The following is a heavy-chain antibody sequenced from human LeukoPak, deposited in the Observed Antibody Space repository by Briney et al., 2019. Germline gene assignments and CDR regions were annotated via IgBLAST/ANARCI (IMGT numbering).Heavy chain of an antibody. CDR1: GASISSYH. J-gene: IGHJ4*02. V-gene: IGHV4-59*01. CDR3: ARVYGYNLYYFDY. D-gene: IGHD5-24*01. Sequence: SETLSLTCTVSGASISSYHWSWIRQPPGKGLEWIGYIYYSGNTNYNPSLKSRVTISVDTSKKQFSLKLSSVTAADTAVYYCARVYGYNLYYFDYWGQGTLVTVSS. CDR2: IYYSGNT.